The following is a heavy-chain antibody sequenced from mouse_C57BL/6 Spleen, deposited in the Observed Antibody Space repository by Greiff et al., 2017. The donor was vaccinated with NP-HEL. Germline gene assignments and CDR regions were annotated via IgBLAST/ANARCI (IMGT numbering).Heavy chain of an antibody. CDR3: TTRGAMVTTGGTSEDFDY. D-gene: IGHD2-2*01. Sequence: EVQLQQSGAELVRPGASVKLSCTASGFNIKDDYMHWVKQRPEQGLEWIGWIDPENGDTEYASKFQGKATITADTSSNTAYLQLSSLTSEDTAVYYCTTRGAMVTTGGTSEDFDYWGQGTTLTVSS. CDR2: IDPENGDT. J-gene: IGHJ2*01. V-gene: IGHV14-4*01. CDR1: GFNIKDDY.